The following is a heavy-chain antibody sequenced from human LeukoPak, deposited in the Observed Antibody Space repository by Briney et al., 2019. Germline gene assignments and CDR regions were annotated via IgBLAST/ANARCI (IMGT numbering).Heavy chain of an antibody. V-gene: IGHV1-18*01. J-gene: IGHJ4*02. CDR1: GYTFTSYD. Sequence: ASVKVSCKASGYTFTSYDINWVRQATGQGLEWMGWISAYNGNTNYAQKLQGRVTMTTDTYTSTAYMELRSLRSDDTAVYYCARDFSGSYPFDYWGQGTLVTVSS. CDR2: ISAYNGNT. CDR3: ARDFSGSYPFDY. D-gene: IGHD1-26*01.